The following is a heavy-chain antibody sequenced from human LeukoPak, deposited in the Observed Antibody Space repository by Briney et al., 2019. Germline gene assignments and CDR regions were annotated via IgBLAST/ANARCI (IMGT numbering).Heavy chain of an antibody. V-gene: IGHV3-30-3*01. CDR2: ISYDGSNK. D-gene: IGHD2-2*01. CDR3: ARGPLYCSSTSCYGVLDY. J-gene: IGHJ4*02. Sequence: GGSLRLSCAASGFTFSSYAMHWVRQAPGKGLEWVAVISYDGSNKYYADSVKGRFTISRDNSKNTLYLQMNSLRAEDTAVYYCARGPLYCSSTSCYGVLDYWGQGTLVTVSS. CDR1: GFTFSSYA.